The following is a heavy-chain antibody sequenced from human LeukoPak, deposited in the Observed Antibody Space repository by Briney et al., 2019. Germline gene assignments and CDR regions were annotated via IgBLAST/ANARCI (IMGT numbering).Heavy chain of an antibody. V-gene: IGHV3-9*01. Sequence: PGGSLRLSCAASGSTFDDYAMHWVRQAPGKGLEWVSGISWNSGSIGYADSVKGRFTISRDNAKNSLYLQMNSLRAEDTALYYCTKGGYSSGCYVDNWGQGPLVTVS. CDR2: ISWNSGSI. J-gene: IGHJ4*02. CDR1: GSTFDDYA. CDR3: TKGGYSSGCYVDN. D-gene: IGHD6-25*01.